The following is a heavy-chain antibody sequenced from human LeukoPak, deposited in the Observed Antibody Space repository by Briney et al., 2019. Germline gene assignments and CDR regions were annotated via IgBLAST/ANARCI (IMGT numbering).Heavy chain of an antibody. V-gene: IGHV4-31*03. CDR2: IYYSGST. D-gene: IGHD1-26*01. J-gene: IGHJ5*02. CDR1: GGSISSGGYY. Sequence: SETLSLTCTVSGGSISSGGYYWSWIRQHPGKGLEWIGYIYYSGSTYYNPSLKSRVTISVDTSKNQFSLKLSSVTAADTAVYYRARESVSGSYPWGQGTLVTVSS. CDR3: ARESVSGSYP.